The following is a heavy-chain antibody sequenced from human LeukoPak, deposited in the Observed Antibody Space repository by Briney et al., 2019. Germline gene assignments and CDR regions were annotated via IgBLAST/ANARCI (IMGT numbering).Heavy chain of an antibody. CDR1: GYTFTSYG. CDR3: ARDRPGSHQNYYYYGMDV. D-gene: IGHD3-10*01. Sequence: GASVKVSCKASGYTFTSYGISWVRQAPGQGLEWMGWISAYNGNTNYAQKLQGRVTMTTDTSTSTAYMELRSLRSDDTAVYYCARDRPGSHQNYYYYGMDVWGQGTTVTVSS. J-gene: IGHJ6*02. CDR2: ISAYNGNT. V-gene: IGHV1-18*01.